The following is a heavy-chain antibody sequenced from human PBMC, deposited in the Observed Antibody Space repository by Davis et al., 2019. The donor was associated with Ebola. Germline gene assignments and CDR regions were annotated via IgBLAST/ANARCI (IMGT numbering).Heavy chain of an antibody. CDR2: IIPIFDTP. CDR1: GGSFNSRP. Sequence: SVKVSCKTSGGSFNSRPISWVRQAPRQGLEWMGGIIPIFDTPHYAQKFQGRITITADASTSTAYMELSSLRSEDTATYFCARDFDGGNYYFDYWGPGTPVTVSS. D-gene: IGHD3-9*01. V-gene: IGHV1-69*13. J-gene: IGHJ4*02. CDR3: ARDFDGGNYYFDY.